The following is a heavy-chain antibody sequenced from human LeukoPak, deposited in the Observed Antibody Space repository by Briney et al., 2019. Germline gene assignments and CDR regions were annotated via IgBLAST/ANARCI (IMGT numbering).Heavy chain of an antibody. D-gene: IGHD6-19*01. CDR2: ISSSGSAM. CDR1: GLTFSDYY. CDR3: ARDRPYSSGSAY. Sequence: GGSLRLSCAASGLTFSDYYMSWIRQAPGKGLEWVSCISSSGSAMYYADSVRGRFTISRDNAKNSLYLQMNSLRADDTAVYYCARDRPYSSGSAYWGQGTLVTVSS. V-gene: IGHV3-11*01. J-gene: IGHJ4*02.